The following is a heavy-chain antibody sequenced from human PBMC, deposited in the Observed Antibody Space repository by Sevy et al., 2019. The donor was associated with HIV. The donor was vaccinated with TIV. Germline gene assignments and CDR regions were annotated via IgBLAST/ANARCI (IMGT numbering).Heavy chain of an antibody. J-gene: IGHJ4*02. CDR2: IYTGGGT. CDR3: ARVPRYDEPYYFDY. Sequence: GGSLRLSCAASGFIVTSHYMAWVRQAPGKGLEWVSSIYTGGGTYYADSVKGRFTISRDNSKNTLYLQMIGLSAEDTAFYYCARVPRYDEPYYFDYWGQGALVTVSS. V-gene: IGHV3-53*01. D-gene: IGHD3-3*01. CDR1: GFIVTSHY.